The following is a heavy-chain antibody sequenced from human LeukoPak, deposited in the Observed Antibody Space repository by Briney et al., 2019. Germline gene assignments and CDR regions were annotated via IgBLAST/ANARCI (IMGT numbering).Heavy chain of an antibody. CDR1: GFTFSSSW. CDR2: IKQDGNEK. D-gene: IGHD3-10*01. CDR3: VKDRVWLYY. Sequence: GGSLRLSCAASGFTFSSSWMTWVRQAPGKGLEWVANIKQDGNEKYYADSVKGRFTNSRDNSKNSLYLQMNSLRAEDTAVYYCVKDRVWLYYWGQGTLVTVSS. J-gene: IGHJ4*02. V-gene: IGHV3-7*03.